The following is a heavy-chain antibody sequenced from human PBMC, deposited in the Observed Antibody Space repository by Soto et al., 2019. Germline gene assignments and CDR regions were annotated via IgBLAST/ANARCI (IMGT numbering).Heavy chain of an antibody. CDR2: ISGGGDST. D-gene: IGHD4-17*01. J-gene: IGHJ3*02. CDR3: AKPHTVTSGLDAFDI. Sequence: EVQLLESGGGLVQPGGSLRLSCEASGFTFSIFAMSWVRQAPGKGLEWVSAISGGGDSTYYADSVKGRFTVSRDNSKNTVFLQVSSLRAEDTALYYCAKPHTVTSGLDAFDIWGQGTMVTVSS. V-gene: IGHV3-23*01. CDR1: GFTFSIFA.